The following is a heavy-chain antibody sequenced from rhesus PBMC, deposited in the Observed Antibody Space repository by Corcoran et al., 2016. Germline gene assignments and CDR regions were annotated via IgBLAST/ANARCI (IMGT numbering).Heavy chain of an antibody. V-gene: IGHV4S10*01. Sequence: QVPLQESGPGVVKPSETLSLTCAVSGGSISDRYRWSWIRQPPGKGMEWIGYIYGSSTSTNYNPSLKRRVTISKDTSKNQFSLKLSSVTAADTAVYYWARGGIQFGYWGQGVLVTVSS. J-gene: IGHJ4*01. CDR3: ARGGIQFGY. D-gene: IGHD5-42*01. CDR1: GGSISDRYR. CDR2: IYGSSTST.